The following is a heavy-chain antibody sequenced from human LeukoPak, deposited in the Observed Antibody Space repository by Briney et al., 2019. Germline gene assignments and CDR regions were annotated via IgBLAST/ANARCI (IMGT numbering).Heavy chain of an antibody. D-gene: IGHD6-13*01. CDR3: AKYSATWYADY. V-gene: IGHV3-23*01. CDR1: GFTFSSYW. J-gene: IGHJ4*02. Sequence: GGSLRLSCAASGFTFSSYWMHWVRQAPGKGLEWVSTISVAGNTYYADSVKGRFTISRDNSRNTLYLQMSSLSAEDTAVYYCAKYSATWYADYWGQGTLLTVSS. CDR2: ISVAGNT.